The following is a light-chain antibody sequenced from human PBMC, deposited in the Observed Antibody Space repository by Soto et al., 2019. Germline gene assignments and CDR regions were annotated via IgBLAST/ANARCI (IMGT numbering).Light chain of an antibody. CDR2: EVN. CDR3: SSYAGYNNVV. J-gene: IGLJ1*01. Sequence: QSALTQPPSASGSPGQSVTISCTGTSSDVGGYNYVSWFQQHPGKAPKLIIHEVNQRPSGVPDRFSGSKSGNTASLTVSGLQAEDEGNYYCSSYAGYNNVVFGPGSKVTVI. CDR1: SSDVGGYNY. V-gene: IGLV2-8*01.